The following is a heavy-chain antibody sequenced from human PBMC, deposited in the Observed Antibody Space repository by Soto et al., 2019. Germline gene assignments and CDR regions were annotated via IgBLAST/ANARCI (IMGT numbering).Heavy chain of an antibody. D-gene: IGHD6-6*01. Sequence: EVQLVESGGGLVKPGGSLRLSCAASGFTFSSYSMNWVRQAPGKGLEWVSSISSSSSYIYYADSVKGRFTISRDNAKNSLDLQMNSLRAEDTAVYYCAREGRVAAREVYYYYGMDVWGQGTTVTVSS. J-gene: IGHJ6*02. CDR1: GFTFSSYS. V-gene: IGHV3-21*01. CDR3: AREGRVAAREVYYYYGMDV. CDR2: ISSSSSYI.